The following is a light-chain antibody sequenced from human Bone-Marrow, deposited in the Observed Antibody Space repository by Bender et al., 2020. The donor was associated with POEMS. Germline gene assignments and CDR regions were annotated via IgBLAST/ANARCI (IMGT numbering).Light chain of an antibody. CDR1: SEHSTYA. CDR2: LGSDGRR. J-gene: IGLJ3*02. V-gene: IGLV4-69*01. CDR3: QTWGFDLV. Sequence: QLRLTQSPSVSASLGASVTLTCTLSSEHSTYAIAWHQQQPEKGPRFLMRLGSDGRRYKGDGIPDRFSGSSSGPERYLTISRLQSEDEADYFFQTWGFDLVFGGGTKLTVL.